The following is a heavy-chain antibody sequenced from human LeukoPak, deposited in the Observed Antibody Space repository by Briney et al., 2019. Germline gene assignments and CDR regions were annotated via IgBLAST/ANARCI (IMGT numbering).Heavy chain of an antibody. D-gene: IGHD4-17*01. J-gene: IGHJ4*02. CDR3: ARADYGDYVDY. Sequence: GGSLRLSCAASGFTFSSYAMHWVRQAPGKGLEWVAVMSYDGSNKYYADSVKGRFTISRDNSKNTLYLQMNSLRAEDTAVYYCARADYGDYVDYWGQGTLVTVSS. CDR2: MSYDGSNK. CDR1: GFTFSSYA. V-gene: IGHV3-30-3*01.